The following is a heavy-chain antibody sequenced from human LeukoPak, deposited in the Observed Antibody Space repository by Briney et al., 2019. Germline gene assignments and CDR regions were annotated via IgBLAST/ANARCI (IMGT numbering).Heavy chain of an antibody. CDR3: ARDGSGNYGMDV. J-gene: IGHJ6*02. V-gene: IGHV3-33*01. D-gene: IGHD3-10*01. Sequence: GGSLRLSCAASGFTFSSYGMHWVRQAPGKGLEWVAVIWYDGSNKYYADSVKGRFTISRDNSKNTLYLQMNSLRAEDTAVYYCARDGSGNYGMDVWGQGTTVTVSS. CDR1: GFTFSSYG. CDR2: IWYDGSNK.